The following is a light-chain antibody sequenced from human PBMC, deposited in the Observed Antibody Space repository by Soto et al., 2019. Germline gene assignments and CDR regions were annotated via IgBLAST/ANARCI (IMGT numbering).Light chain of an antibody. CDR1: QGISNY. CDR3: QKCNGAPRT. CDR2: AAS. J-gene: IGKJ4*01. Sequence: DITLTQSPSSLSASLGDRGPIXFQASQGISNYLAWYQQKPGKVPKLLIYAASTLQSGVPSRFSGSGSGTDFTLTISSLQPEDVATYYCQKCNGAPRTFGGGTKVDNK. V-gene: IGKV1-27*01.